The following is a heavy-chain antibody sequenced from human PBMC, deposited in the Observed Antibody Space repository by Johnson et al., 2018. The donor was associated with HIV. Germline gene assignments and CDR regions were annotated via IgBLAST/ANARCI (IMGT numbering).Heavy chain of an antibody. J-gene: IGHJ3*02. CDR2: ISYDGSNK. V-gene: IGHV3-30*18. CDR1: GFSFSSYD. D-gene: IGHD4-17*01. CDR3: AKLPVLYGDFDDAFNI. Sequence: QMLLVESGGGVVQPGRSLRLSCAASGFSFSSYDMHWVRQAPGKGLEWVAVISYDGSNKYYADSVKGRFTISRDNSENTLYLQMNSLRAEDTAVYYCAKLPVLYGDFDDAFNIWGQGTMVTVSS.